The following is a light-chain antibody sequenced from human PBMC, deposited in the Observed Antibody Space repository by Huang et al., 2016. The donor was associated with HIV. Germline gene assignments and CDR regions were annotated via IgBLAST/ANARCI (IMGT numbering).Light chain of an antibody. Sequence: IQMTQSPSTLSASVGDRVTITCLASQSITDWLAWYQQKPGKAPALLIYKASNLEEGVPLRFSGTGSVTEFTLTISSLQPDDSATYYCQQYSSYSSWTFGQGTSVEIK. CDR1: QSITDW. V-gene: IGKV1-5*03. CDR2: KAS. J-gene: IGKJ1*01. CDR3: QQYSSYSSWT.